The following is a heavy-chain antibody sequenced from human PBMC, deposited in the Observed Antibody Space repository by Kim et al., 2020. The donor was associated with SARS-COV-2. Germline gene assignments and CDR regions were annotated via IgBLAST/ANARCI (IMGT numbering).Heavy chain of an antibody. Sequence: ASVKVSCKASGYTFTSYAMNWVRQAPGQGLEWMGWINTNTGNPTYAQGFTGRFVFTLDTSVSTAYLQISSLKAEDTAVYYCAREISQPIDPSGDFYYGVDVWGARATGTASS. V-gene: IGHV7-4-1*02. D-gene: IGHD3-10*01. CDR2: INTNTGNP. CDR1: GYTFTSYA. CDR3: AREISQPIDPSGDFYYGVDV. J-gene: IGHJ6*01.